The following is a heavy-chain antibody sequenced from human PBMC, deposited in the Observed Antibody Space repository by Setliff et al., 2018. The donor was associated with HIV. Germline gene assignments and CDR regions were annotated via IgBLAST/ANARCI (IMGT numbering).Heavy chain of an antibody. CDR1: GYTFTDYA. CDR3: ARDSAIVTTIIDHYYGMDV. D-gene: IGHD5-12*01. CDR2: ISAGNGNT. J-gene: IGHJ6*02. Sequence: ASVKVSCKASGYTFTDYAIYWMRQAPGQRLEWLGWISAGNGNTEYSQNFQGRVTISRDTSASTAYMELSSLRSEDTAVYYCARDSAIVTTIIDHYYGMDVWGQGTTVTVSS. V-gene: IGHV1-3*01.